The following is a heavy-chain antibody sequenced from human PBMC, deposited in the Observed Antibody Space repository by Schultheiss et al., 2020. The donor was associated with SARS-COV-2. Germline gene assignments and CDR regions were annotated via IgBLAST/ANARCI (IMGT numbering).Heavy chain of an antibody. CDR2: INSDGSST. Sequence: GGSLRLSCAASGFTFSSYWMHWVRQAPGKGLVWVSRINSDGSSTSYADSVKGRFTISRDNPKNALYLEMNSLRVEDTAVYYCAKGTGSSAYSANQDWGQGSLVTVSS. J-gene: IGHJ4*02. D-gene: IGHD3-22*01. CDR1: GFTFSSYW. V-gene: IGHV3-74*01. CDR3: AKGTGSSAYSANQD.